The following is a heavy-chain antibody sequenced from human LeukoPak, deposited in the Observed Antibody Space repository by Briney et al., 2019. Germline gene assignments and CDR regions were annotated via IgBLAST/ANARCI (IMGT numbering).Heavy chain of an antibody. D-gene: IGHD3-22*01. Sequence: GGSLRLSCAASGFTFSSYAMHWVRQAPGKGLEWVAVISYDGSNKYYADSVKGRFTISRDNPGNTVDLQMNSLRVEDTAVYYCAKDQYMYYYDSSGYSTFGYWGQGTLVTVSS. V-gene: IGHV3-30*18. J-gene: IGHJ4*02. CDR3: AKDQYMYYYDSSGYSTFGY. CDR2: ISYDGSNK. CDR1: GFTFSSYA.